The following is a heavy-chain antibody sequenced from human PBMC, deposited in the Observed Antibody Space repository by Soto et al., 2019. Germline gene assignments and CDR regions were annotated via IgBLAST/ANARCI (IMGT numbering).Heavy chain of an antibody. J-gene: IGHJ6*02. V-gene: IGHV3-30*05. CDR3: ARDCSGGSCYPGMDV. D-gene: IGHD2-15*01. CDR1: GFTLSRYG. CDR2: ISFEGNTQ. Sequence: PGGSLRLSCAASGFTLSRYGMHWVRQAPGKGLEWVAVISFEGNTQYYADSVKGRFTISRDNSKDTLSLQIHSLRPEDTAVYFCARDCSGGSCYPGMDVWGQGTTVTVSS.